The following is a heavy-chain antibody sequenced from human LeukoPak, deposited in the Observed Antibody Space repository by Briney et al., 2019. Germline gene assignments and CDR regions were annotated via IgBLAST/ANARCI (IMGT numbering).Heavy chain of an antibody. J-gene: IGHJ6*03. V-gene: IGHV4-61*02. Sequence: SQTLSLTCTVSGGSISSGSYYWSWIRQPAGKGLEWIGRIYTSGSTNYNPSLKSRVTISVDTSKNQFSLKLSSVTAADTAVYYCARVIAAAGTDYYYYYMDVWGKGTTVTVSS. D-gene: IGHD6-13*01. CDR3: ARVIAAAGTDYYYYYMDV. CDR2: IYTSGST. CDR1: GGSISSGSYY.